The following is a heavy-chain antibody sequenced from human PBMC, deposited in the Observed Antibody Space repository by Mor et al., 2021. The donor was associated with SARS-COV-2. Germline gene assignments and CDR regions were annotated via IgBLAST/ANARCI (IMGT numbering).Heavy chain of an antibody. Sequence: KRDDGTTDYAAPVKGRFTISRDESKTTVYLQMNSLKIEDTGIYYCAAIVGGGTADYWGQGALVTVSS. D-gene: IGHD1-26*01. V-gene: IGHV3-15*01. CDR3: AAIVGGGTADY. CDR2: KRDDGTT. J-gene: IGHJ4*02.